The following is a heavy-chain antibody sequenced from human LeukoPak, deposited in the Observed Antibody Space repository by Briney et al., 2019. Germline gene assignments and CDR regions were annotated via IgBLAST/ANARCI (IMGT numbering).Heavy chain of an antibody. Sequence: GGSLRLSCAASGFTFSSYWMSWVRQAPGKGLEWVTFISYVGTNHYYVDSVKGRFTVSREHPKNTLYLQMNSLRAEDSAVYYCARDRYYYDSSTYYDYFDCWGQGTLVTVSS. CDR2: ISYVGTNH. V-gene: IGHV3-30-3*01. CDR3: ARDRYYYDSSTYYDYFDC. D-gene: IGHD3-22*01. CDR1: GFTFSSYW. J-gene: IGHJ4*02.